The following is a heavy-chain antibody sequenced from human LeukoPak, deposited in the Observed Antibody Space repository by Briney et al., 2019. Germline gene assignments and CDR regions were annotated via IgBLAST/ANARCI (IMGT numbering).Heavy chain of an antibody. V-gene: IGHV3-30*02. CDR3: AKARYSGSPALGF. CDR2: TRYDESKT. CDR1: GFTFSNNG. J-gene: IGHJ4*02. Sequence: GGSLRLSCAASGFTFSNNGMHWVRQTPGKGLEWVAFTRYDESKTFYGDSVRGRFTISRDNSKNTLYLQMNSLTTGDSAVYYCAKARYSGSPALGFWGQGTLVTVSS. D-gene: IGHD1-26*01.